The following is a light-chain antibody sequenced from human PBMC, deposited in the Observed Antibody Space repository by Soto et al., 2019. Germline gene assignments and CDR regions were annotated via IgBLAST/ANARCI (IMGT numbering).Light chain of an antibody. J-gene: IGLJ1*01. V-gene: IGLV2-14*01. CDR2: DVS. CDR3: SSYTSSSTLKV. Sequence: QSALTQPASVSGYPGQSITISCTGTSSDVGSFNYVSWYQQHPGKAPKLMIYDVSNRPSGVSNRFSGSKSGNTASLTISGLQAEDEADYYCSSYTSSSTLKVFGTGTKVTVL. CDR1: SSDVGSFNY.